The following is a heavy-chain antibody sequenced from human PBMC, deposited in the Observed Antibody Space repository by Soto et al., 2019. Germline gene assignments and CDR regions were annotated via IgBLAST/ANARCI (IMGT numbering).Heavy chain of an antibody. Sequence: PGRSKRHSNEASELKISTYWMSWIRQKEGKGLEWVATIKQDAIDIYYVDSVSGRFTFSIDNAASSVYLEMSSVRAEDTGAYCWERGCERGNCPSSLDVWVKPTSFTFSS. D-gene: IGHD1-1*01. CDR1: ELKISTYW. CDR2: IKQDAIDI. J-gene: IGHJ6*03. CDR3: ERGCERGNCPSSLDV. V-gene: IGHV3-7*01.